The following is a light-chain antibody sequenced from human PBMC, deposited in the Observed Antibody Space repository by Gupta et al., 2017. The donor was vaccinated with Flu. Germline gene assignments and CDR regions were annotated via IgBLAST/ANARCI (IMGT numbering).Light chain of an antibody. CDR2: AAS. J-gene: IGKJ1*01. CDR3: QQSYTTPPT. V-gene: IGKV1-39*01. CDR1: QSINSF. Sequence: DIQMTQSPSSLSASVGDRVTITCRASQSINSFLNWYQQKPGKAPKLLIYAASNLQSGVPSSFSGGGSGTDFTLTISSLQPEDFATYYCQQSYTTPPTFGQGTKVEIK.